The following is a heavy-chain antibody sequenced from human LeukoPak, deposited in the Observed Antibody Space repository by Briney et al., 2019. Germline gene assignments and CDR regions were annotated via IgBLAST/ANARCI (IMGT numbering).Heavy chain of an antibody. CDR3: ARQNTVSEEFDY. V-gene: IGHV1-8*03. CDR1: GYTFNSYD. J-gene: IGHJ4*02. D-gene: IGHD4-11*01. CDR2: MNPNTGNT. Sequence: ASVKVSRKASGYTFNSYDINWVRQAAGGGLEWMGWMNPNTGNTGYADKFQGRVTFIRNTSISTAYMELNSLRSDDTAVYYCARQNTVSEEFDYWGQGTLVTVSS.